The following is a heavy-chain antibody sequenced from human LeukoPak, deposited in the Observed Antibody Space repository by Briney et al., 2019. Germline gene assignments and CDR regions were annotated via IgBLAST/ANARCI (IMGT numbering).Heavy chain of an antibody. CDR1: GFTFSNYW. Sequence: GGSLRLSCAASGFTFSNYWMSWVRQAPGKGLEWVANIKQDGSEKYYVDSVKGRFTISRDNAKNSLYLQMNSLRAEDTAVYYCARGGSSSWYFRDAFDIWGQGTMGTVSS. CDR2: IKQDGSEK. CDR3: ARGGSSSWYFRDAFDI. J-gene: IGHJ3*02. V-gene: IGHV3-7*01. D-gene: IGHD6-13*01.